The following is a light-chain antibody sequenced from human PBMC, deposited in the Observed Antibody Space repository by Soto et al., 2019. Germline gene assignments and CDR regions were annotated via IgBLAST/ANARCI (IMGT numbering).Light chain of an antibody. CDR2: EVS. CDR1: SSDVGSYNL. CDR3: CSYAGSSTLYV. J-gene: IGLJ1*01. V-gene: IGLV2-23*02. Sequence: QSVLTQPASVSGSPGQSITISCTGTSSDVGSYNLVSWYQQHPGKAPKLMIYEVSKRPSGVSNRFSGSKSGNTASLTISGLQAEDEADYYCCSYAGSSTLYVFGTVTKVNVL.